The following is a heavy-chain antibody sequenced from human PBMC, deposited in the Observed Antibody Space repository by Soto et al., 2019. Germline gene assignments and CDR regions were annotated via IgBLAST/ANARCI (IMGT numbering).Heavy chain of an antibody. V-gene: IGHV3-23*01. CDR1: GFTFSSYA. D-gene: IGHD3-10*01. CDR2: ISGSGGST. J-gene: IGHJ4*02. Sequence: EVQLLESGGGLVQPGGSLRLSCAASGFTFSSYAMSWVRQAPGKGLEWVSAISGSGGSTYYADSVKGRFTISRDNSKNTLYLQMNSLRAEDTAVYYCANRSARWGGLDYWGQGTLVTVSS. CDR3: ANRSARWGGLDY.